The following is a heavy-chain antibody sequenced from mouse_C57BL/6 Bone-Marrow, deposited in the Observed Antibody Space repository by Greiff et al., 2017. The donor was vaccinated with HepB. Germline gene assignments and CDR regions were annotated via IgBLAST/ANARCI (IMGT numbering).Heavy chain of an antibody. V-gene: IGHV3-6*01. Sequence: VQLKESGPGLVKPSQSLSLTCSVTGYSITSGYYWTWIRQFPGNKLEWMGYISYDGSNNYNPSLKNRISITRDTSKNQFFLKLNSVTTEDTATYYCAREDKGAIDYWGQGTSVTVSS. CDR3: AREDKGAIDY. CDR2: ISYDGSN. CDR1: GYSITSGYY. J-gene: IGHJ4*01.